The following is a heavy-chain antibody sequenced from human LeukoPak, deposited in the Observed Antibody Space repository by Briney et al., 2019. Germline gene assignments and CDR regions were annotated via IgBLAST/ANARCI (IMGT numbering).Heavy chain of an antibody. CDR1: GFTFSSYW. CDR3: ARVGDSSGYYGYYYYYYGMDV. V-gene: IGHV3-74*01. D-gene: IGHD3-22*01. CDR2: INSDGSST. Sequence: GGSLRLSCAASGFTFSSYWMHWVRQAPGRGLVWVSRINSDGSSTTYADSVKGRFTISRDNAKNTLYLQMNSLRAEDTAVYYCARVGDSSGYYGYYYYYYGMDVWGQGTTVTVSS. J-gene: IGHJ6*02.